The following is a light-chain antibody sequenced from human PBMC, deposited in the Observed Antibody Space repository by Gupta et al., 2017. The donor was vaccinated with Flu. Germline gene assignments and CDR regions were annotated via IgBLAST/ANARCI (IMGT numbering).Light chain of an antibody. CDR1: ASNIGLNY. CDR2: DSH. J-gene: IGLJ2*01. Sequence: QSVLTQPPSVSAAPGQWVTISCSGSASNIGLNYVSWYQHLPGTAPKLLIYDSHKRPSGIPDRFSGSKSGTSATLGIAGLQTGDEADYYCGTWHNSLSEMVFGGGTKVTVL. V-gene: IGLV1-51*01. CDR3: GTWHNSLSEMV.